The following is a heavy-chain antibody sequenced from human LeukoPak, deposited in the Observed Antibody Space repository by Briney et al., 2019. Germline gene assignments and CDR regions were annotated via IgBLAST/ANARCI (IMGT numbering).Heavy chain of an antibody. CDR1: GGSFSGYY. V-gene: IGHV4-34*01. Sequence: SETLSLTCAVYGGSFSGYYWNWIRQPPGKGLEWIGEINHSGSTNYNPSLKSRVTISVDTSKNQFSLKLSSVTAADTAVYYCARTEGDNSNSFDYWGQGTLVTVSS. J-gene: IGHJ4*02. CDR2: INHSGST. D-gene: IGHD3-16*01. CDR3: ARTEGDNSNSFDY.